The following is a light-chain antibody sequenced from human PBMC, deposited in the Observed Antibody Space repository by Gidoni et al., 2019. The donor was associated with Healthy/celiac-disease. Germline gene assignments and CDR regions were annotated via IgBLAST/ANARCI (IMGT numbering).Light chain of an antibody. J-gene: IGKJ2*01. V-gene: IGKV4-1*01. CDR3: QQYYSTPLT. Sequence: EIVMTQSPDPLDVSLGGRATINCKSSQGVFYSPNNKYYVTWYQQKPGQPPKLLIYGSSTRESGVPRRISGSWSATDFTLTISILHAEDVAFYCYQQYYSTPLTFGQGTKLEIK. CDR2: GSS. CDR1: QGVFYSPNNKYY.